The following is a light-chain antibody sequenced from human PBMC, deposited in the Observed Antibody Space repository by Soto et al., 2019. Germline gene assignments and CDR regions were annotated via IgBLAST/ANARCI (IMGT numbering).Light chain of an antibody. CDR2: TAS. V-gene: IGKV3-15*01. CDR3: QQYNTWPRGT. J-gene: IGKJ1*01. CDR1: QSISSN. Sequence: EIVMTQSPATLSVSPGERATLSCRASQSISSNLAWYQQKPGQAPRLLIFTASTRATGIPARFSGSGSGTEFTLTISSLQSEDFVVYYCQQYNTWPRGTFGQGTKVEIK.